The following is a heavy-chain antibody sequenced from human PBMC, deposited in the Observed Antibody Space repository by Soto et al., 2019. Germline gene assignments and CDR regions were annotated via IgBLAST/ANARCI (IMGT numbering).Heavy chain of an antibody. CDR3: ARGKRWRIWMHV. Sequence: ASVKVSCKASGYTFTSYDINWVRQATGQGLEWMGWMNPNSGNTGYAQKFQGRVTMTRNTSISTAYMELSSLRSEDTAVYYCARGKRWRIWMHVSGPATTVTVSS. V-gene: IGHV1-8*01. CDR1: GYTFTSYD. J-gene: IGHJ6*02. CDR2: MNPNSGNT.